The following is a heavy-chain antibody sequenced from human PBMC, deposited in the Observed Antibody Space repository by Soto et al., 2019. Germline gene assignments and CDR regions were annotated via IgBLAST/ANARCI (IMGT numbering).Heavy chain of an antibody. J-gene: IGHJ4*02. CDR2: INDYGERI. CDR3: ARGGLEPFDY. Sequence: EVQLVESGGGLVQPGGSLRLTCAASGFTFRNYWMHWVRQIPGKGLFWVSRINDYGERINYAASVEGRFTISRDDAKSELYLEMNNLRVEDTAVYYCARGGLEPFDYWGQGALVAVSS. V-gene: IGHV3-74*01. D-gene: IGHD1-1*01. CDR1: GFTFRNYW.